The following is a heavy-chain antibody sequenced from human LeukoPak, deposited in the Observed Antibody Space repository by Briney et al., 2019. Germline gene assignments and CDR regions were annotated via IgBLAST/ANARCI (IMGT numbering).Heavy chain of an antibody. J-gene: IGHJ4*02. CDR2: IDPRDSYT. D-gene: IGHD3-22*01. V-gene: IGHV5-10-1*01. CDR3: ARTYYYDSSGPPGY. Sequence: GESLKISCKGSGYSFISFWISWVRQMPGKGLEWMGRIDPRDSYTNYSPSLLGHVTISADKSISTAYLQWSSLRASDSAMYYCARTYYYDSSGPPGYWGQGTLVTVSS. CDR1: GYSFISFW.